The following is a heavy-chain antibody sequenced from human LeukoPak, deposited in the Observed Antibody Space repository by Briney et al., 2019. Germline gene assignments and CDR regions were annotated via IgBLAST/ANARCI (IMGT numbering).Heavy chain of an antibody. V-gene: IGHV1-18*01. D-gene: IGHD6-19*01. Sequence: GASVKVSCKASGYTFTSYGISWVRQAPGQGLEWMGWISAYNGNTNYAQKLQGRVTITTDTSTSTVYLELRSLRSDDTAVYYFAGVYSSGWYEDYWGQGTLVTVSS. CDR3: AGVYSSGWYEDY. CDR1: GYTFTSYG. CDR2: ISAYNGNT. J-gene: IGHJ4*02.